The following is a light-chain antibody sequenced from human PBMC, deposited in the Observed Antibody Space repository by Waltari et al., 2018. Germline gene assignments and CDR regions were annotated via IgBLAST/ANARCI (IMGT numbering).Light chain of an antibody. Sequence: DIQMTQSPSSLSASVGDTVTITCRASQSISSWLAWYQQKPGKVPKLLIYKASSLHTGVPSRFSGSGSGTDFTLTISSLQPEDFATYYCLPYSSSPYSSGQGTKVEIK. CDR2: KAS. V-gene: IGKV1-12*01. CDR1: QSISSW. CDR3: LPYSSSPYS. J-gene: IGKJ2*03.